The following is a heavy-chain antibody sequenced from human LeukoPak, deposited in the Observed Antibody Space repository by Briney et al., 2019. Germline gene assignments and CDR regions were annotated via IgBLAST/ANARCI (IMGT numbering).Heavy chain of an antibody. J-gene: IGHJ6*03. D-gene: IGHD3-16*02. Sequence: SETLSLTCTVSGGSISSYYWSWIRQPAGKGLEWIGRIYTSGSTNYNPSLKSRVTMSVDTSKNQFSLKLSSLTAADTAVYYCARGKQVELSEYYYYYYMDVWGKGTTVTVSS. CDR1: GGSISSYY. CDR2: IYTSGST. V-gene: IGHV4-4*07. CDR3: ARGKQVELSEYYYYYYMDV.